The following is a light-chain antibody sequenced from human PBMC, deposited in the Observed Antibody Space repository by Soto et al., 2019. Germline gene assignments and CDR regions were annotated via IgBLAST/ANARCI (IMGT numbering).Light chain of an antibody. CDR1: QSVSNS. CDR3: QQYSNWPLT. CDR2: DAS. V-gene: IGKV3-15*01. J-gene: IGKJ4*01. Sequence: EVVMTQSPATLSVSPGERATLSCSASQSVSNSLAWYQQKPGQAPRLLIYDASIRATGVPGRFSGGGSGTEFTLTISSLQSEDFAVYYCQQYSNWPLTFGGGTKVEIK.